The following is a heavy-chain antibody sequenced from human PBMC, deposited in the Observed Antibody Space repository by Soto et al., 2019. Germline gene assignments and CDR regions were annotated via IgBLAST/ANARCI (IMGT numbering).Heavy chain of an antibody. CDR1: GFTFSSYW. Sequence: PGESLKISCAASGFTFSSYWMHWVRQAPGKGLVWVSRIYSDGSSTNYADSVKGRFTISRDNAKNTLYLQMNSLRAEDTAVYYCARGMNQRYAVDYWGQGTLVTVSS. CDR3: ARGMNQRYAVDY. V-gene: IGHV3-74*01. J-gene: IGHJ4*02. D-gene: IGHD2-8*01. CDR2: IYSDGSST.